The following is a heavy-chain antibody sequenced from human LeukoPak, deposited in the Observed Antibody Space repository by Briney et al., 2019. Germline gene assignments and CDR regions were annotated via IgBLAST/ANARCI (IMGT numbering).Heavy chain of an antibody. CDR3: ARLSTAVAGGDY. CDR1: GLAFTNSW. D-gene: IGHD6-19*01. CDR2: IKQDGSEK. V-gene: IGHV3-7*01. J-gene: IGHJ4*02. Sequence: GGSLRLSCAASGLAFTNSWMSWVRQTPGEGLEWVANIKQDGSEKYCVDSVKGRFTISRDNAKNSLYLQMNSLTAEDTALYYCARLSTAVAGGDYWGQGTLVTVSS.